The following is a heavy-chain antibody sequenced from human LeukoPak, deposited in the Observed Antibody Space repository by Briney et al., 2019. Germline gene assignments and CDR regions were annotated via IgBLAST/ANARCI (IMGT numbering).Heavy chain of an antibody. D-gene: IGHD3-9*01. CDR3: ASHGRYDILTHYYMDV. J-gene: IGHJ6*03. CDR2: INTDGSST. V-gene: IGHV3-74*01. CDR1: GFTFSSYA. Sequence: PGGSLRLSCAASGFTFSSYAMSWVRQAPGKGLVWVSRINTDGSSTSYADSVKGRFTISRDNAKNTLYLQMNSLRAEDTAVYYCASHGRYDILTHYYMDVWGKGTTVTVSS.